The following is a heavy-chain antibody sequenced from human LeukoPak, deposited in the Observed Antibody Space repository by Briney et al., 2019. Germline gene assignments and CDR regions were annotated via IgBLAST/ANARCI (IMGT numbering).Heavy chain of an antibody. CDR3: ARGGRLLEWLPKDY. Sequence: GGSLRLSCAASGFTFSSSGMHWVRQAPGKGLEWVAVISYDGSNKYYADSVKGRFTISRDNSKNSLYLQMNSLRAEDTAVYYCARGGRLLEWLPKDYWGQGTLVIVSS. V-gene: IGHV3-30*03. CDR1: GFTFSSSG. D-gene: IGHD3-3*01. J-gene: IGHJ4*02. CDR2: ISYDGSNK.